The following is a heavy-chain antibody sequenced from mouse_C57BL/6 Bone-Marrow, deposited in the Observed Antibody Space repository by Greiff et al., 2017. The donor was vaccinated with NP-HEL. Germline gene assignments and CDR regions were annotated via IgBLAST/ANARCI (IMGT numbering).Heavy chain of an antibody. Sequence: EVMLVESGGGLVQPKGSLKLSCAASGFSFNTYAMNWVRQAPGKGLEWVARIRSKSNNYATYYADSVKDRFTISRDDSESMLYLQMNNLKTEDTAMYYCVRHRTGTVYYYAMDYWGQGTSVTVSS. J-gene: IGHJ4*01. D-gene: IGHD4-1*01. CDR3: VRHRTGTVYYYAMDY. CDR2: IRSKSNNYAT. V-gene: IGHV10-1*01. CDR1: GFSFNTYA.